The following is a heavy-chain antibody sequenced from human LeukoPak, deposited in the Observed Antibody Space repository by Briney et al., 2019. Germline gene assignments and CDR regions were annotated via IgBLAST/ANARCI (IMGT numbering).Heavy chain of an antibody. D-gene: IGHD6-13*01. CDR2: ISHSGST. CDR1: GYSISSGYY. J-gene: IGHJ4*02. Sequence: SETLSLTCTVSGYSISSGYYWGWILQPPGKGLEWIVSISHSGSTYYNPSLKSRVTISVDTSKNQFSLKLSSVTAADTSVYYCARDNVAAASTGFDYSGQGTLVNVFS. V-gene: IGHV4-38-2*02. CDR3: ARDNVAAASTGFDY.